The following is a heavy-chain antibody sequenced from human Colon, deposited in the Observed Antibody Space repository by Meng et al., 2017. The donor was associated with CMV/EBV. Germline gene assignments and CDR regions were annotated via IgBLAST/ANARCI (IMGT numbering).Heavy chain of an antibody. D-gene: IGHD3-10*01. CDR3: AKEANYYGAGSYKDY. J-gene: IGHJ4*02. V-gene: IGHV3-23*01. CDR1: FSDFA. Sequence: FSDFAMTWVRQAPGQGLEWVSLMSASDDDTNYSPYYPQTVRGRFTISRDNSKNTLYLQMNRLRVEDTAVYFCAKEANYYGAGSYKDYWGQGTLVTVSS. CDR2: MSASDDDTNYSP.